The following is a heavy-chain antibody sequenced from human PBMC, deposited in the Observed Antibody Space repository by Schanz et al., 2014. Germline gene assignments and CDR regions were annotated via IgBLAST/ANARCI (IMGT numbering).Heavy chain of an antibody. J-gene: IGHJ6*02. V-gene: IGHV3-11*04. Sequence: VQLVESGGDLVKPGGSLRLSCAASGFTVSKNYMSWVRQAPGRGLEWVSALTGSGTTTYYADSVKGRFTISRDNAKNLLYLQMNGLRAEDTAVYYCRLWFGELYYGMDVWGQGTTVTVSS. D-gene: IGHD3-10*01. CDR1: GFTVSKNY. CDR2: LTGSGTTT. CDR3: RLWFGELYYGMDV.